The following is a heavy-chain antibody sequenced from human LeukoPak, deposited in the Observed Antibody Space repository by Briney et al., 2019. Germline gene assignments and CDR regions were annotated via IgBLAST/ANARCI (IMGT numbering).Heavy chain of an antibody. Sequence: PGGSLRLSCAASGFTFSDYYMSWIRQAPGKGLEWVSYISSSGSTIYYADSVKGRFAISRDNAKNSLYLQMNSLRAEDTAVYYCATHGTYTATVDYWGQGTLVTVSS. CDR1: GFTFSDYY. CDR3: ATHGTYTATVDY. D-gene: IGHD5-18*01. J-gene: IGHJ4*02. CDR2: ISSSGSTI. V-gene: IGHV3-11*04.